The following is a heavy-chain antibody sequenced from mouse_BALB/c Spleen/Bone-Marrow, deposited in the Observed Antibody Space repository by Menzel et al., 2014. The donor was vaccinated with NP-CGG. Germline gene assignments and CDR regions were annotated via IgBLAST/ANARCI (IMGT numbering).Heavy chain of an antibody. CDR2: IYPGDGST. D-gene: IGHD3-2*01. CDR3: ARSGDSSGYGFAY. Sequence: VQLQQSGPELVKPGALVKISCKASGFTFRSYDINWVKQRPGQGLEWIGWIYPGDGSTKYNEKFKGKATLTADKSSSTAYIQHSSLTYDNSAVYFCARSGDSSGYGFAYWGQGTLVTVSA. J-gene: IGHJ3*01. CDR1: GFTFRSYD. V-gene: IGHV1S56*01.